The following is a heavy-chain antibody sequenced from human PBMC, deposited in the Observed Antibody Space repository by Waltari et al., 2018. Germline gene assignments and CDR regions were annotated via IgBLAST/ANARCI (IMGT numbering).Heavy chain of an antibody. CDR3: ARDGNEGDLDY. CDR1: GFTFRNNW. CDR2: IKEDGSKK. Sequence: EVRLEESGERLVQPGGSLTLSCGASGFTFRNNWMRWVRQASGKGLEWVANIKEDGSKKYYVKSVEGRFTISRDNADSSLYLQMNRLRVDDSALYYCARDGNEGDLDYWGHGTLVTVSS. V-gene: IGHV3-7*03. D-gene: IGHD2-15*01. J-gene: IGHJ4*01.